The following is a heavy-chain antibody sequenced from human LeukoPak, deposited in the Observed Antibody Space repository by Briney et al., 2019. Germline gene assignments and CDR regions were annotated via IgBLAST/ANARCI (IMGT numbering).Heavy chain of an antibody. D-gene: IGHD4-23*01. CDR1: GFTFSSYE. V-gene: IGHV3-48*03. CDR2: ISSSGSTI. J-gene: IGHJ4*02. Sequence: GGSLRLSCAASGFTFSSYEMNWVRQAPGKGLEWVSYISSSGSTIYYADSVKGRFTISRDNAKNSLYLQMNSLRAEDTAVYYCANYGGNSDFDYWGQGTLVTVSS. CDR3: ANYGGNSDFDY.